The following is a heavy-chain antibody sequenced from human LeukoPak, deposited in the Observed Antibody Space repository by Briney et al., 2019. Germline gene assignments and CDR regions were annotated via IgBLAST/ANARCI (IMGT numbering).Heavy chain of an antibody. CDR2: IYNSGST. V-gene: IGHV4-30-4*01. CDR3: ARHVTTVTFFDF. D-gene: IGHD4-11*01. CDR1: GGSISSGGYY. J-gene: IGHJ4*02. Sequence: SETLSLTCAVSGGSISSGGYYWSWIRQPPGKGLEWIGYIYNSGSTYYNPSLKSRLTISEDTSKNQFSLKLSSVTAADTAVYFCARHVTTVTFFDFWGQGTLVTVSS.